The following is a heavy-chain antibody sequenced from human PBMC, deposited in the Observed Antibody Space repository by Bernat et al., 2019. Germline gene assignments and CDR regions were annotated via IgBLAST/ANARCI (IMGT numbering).Heavy chain of an antibody. CDR3: ARGTSTSAPYMDV. V-gene: IGHV3-48*02. CDR2: ITSSSSTI. J-gene: IGHJ6*03. CDR1: GFTFSSYS. Sequence: EVQVVESGGGLVQPGGSLRLACAASGFTFSSYSMNWVRQAPGKGLEWVSYITSSSSTIFYADSVKGRFTISRDNAKNSLYLQMNSLRDEDTAVYYCARGTSTSAPYMDVWGKGTTVTVSS.